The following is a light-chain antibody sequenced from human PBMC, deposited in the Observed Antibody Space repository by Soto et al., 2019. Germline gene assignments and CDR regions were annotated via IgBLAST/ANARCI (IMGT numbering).Light chain of an antibody. V-gene: IGLV2-14*01. CDR3: GSYSSTDTPFV. Sequence: QSALAQPSSVSGSPGQSITISCTGTSTDVGGYNYVSWYQHHSGNAPKLLIYEVTNRPSGISDRFSGSKSVNTASLTISGLQAEDESDYYCGSYSSTDTPFVFGTGTKLTVL. CDR1: STDVGGYNY. CDR2: EVT. J-gene: IGLJ1*01.